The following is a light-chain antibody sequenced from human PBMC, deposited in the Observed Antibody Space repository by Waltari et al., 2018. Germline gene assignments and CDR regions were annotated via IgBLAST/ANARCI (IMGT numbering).Light chain of an antibody. CDR1: QSISHW. CDR3: QQYHTFYS. CDR2: KTS. J-gene: IGKJ2*03. V-gene: IGKV1-5*03. Sequence: DIQMTQSPSPLSASVGDTVTITCRASQSISHWLAWYQQKPGKDPKLLIYKTSILERGVPSRFSGVGSETEFALTISSLQPDDFATYHCQQYHTFYSFGQGTKLEIK.